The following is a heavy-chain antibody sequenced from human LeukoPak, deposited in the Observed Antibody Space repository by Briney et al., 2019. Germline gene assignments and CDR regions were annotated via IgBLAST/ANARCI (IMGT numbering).Heavy chain of an antibody. Sequence: GGSLRLSCAASGFTFNNYNMNWVRQAPGKALKWISSITSSGAYIFYADSVKGRFTISRDNAKDSLYLQMNSLGREDTAVYYCARGLSGSPGLDYWGQGTLVTVSA. J-gene: IGHJ4*02. D-gene: IGHD1-26*01. CDR2: ITSSGAYI. CDR1: GFTFNNYN. V-gene: IGHV3-21*01. CDR3: ARGLSGSPGLDY.